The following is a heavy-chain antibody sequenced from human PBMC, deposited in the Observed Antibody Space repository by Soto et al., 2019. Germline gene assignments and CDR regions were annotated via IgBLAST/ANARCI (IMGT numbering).Heavy chain of an antibody. CDR2: ISGSGGST. CDR1: GFTFSSYA. D-gene: IGHD3-22*01. CDR3: AKDSDSSGYYYPTLFDY. Sequence: GGSLIVSCAASGFTFSSYAMSWVRQAPGKGLERVSAISGSGGSTYYADSVKGRFTISRDNSKNTLYLQMNSLRAEDTAVYYCAKDSDSSGYYYPTLFDYWGQGTLVTAPQ. V-gene: IGHV3-23*01. J-gene: IGHJ4*02.